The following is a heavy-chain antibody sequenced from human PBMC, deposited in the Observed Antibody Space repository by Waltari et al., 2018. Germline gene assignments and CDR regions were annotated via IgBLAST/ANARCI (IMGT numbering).Heavy chain of an antibody. D-gene: IGHD3-3*01. J-gene: IGHJ4*02. CDR3: TTNLEFWTGYTLGY. CDR1: GFNFADAW. Sequence: EVQLVESGGGLVKPGGSLRLSCAASGFNFADAWMSWVRQVPGKGLEWLGRINTKTDGGATDYAAPVKGRFIISRDDSKNTLDLQMNSLKTEDTALYYCTTNLEFWTGYTLGYWGQGTLVTVSS. V-gene: IGHV3-15*01. CDR2: INTKTDGGAT.